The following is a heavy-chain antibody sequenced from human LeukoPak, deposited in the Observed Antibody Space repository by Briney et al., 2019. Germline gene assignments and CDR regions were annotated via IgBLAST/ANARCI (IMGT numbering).Heavy chain of an antibody. CDR3: ARRRESSSSSPRLLDY. D-gene: IGHD6-13*01. V-gene: IGHV4-34*01. J-gene: IGHJ4*02. CDR1: GVSFSDYY. Sequence: SETLSLTCAVYGVSFSDYYWSWIRQPPGKGLEWIGEIQQSVYTNYNPSLKSRVTISVDTSKNQLSLKLSSVTAADTAVYYCARRRESSSSSPRLLDYWGQGTLVTVSS. CDR2: IQQSVYT.